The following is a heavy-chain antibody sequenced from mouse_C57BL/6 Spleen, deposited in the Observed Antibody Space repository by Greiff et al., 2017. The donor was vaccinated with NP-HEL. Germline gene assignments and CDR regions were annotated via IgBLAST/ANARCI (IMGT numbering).Heavy chain of an antibody. Sequence: QVQLQQPGAELVRPGSSVKLSCKASGYTFTSYWMHWVKQRPIQGLEWIGNIDPSDSETHYNQKFKDKATLTVDKSSSTAYMQLSSLTSEDSAVYYCARSGDGYGFAYWGQGPLVTVSA. CDR1: GYTFTSYW. CDR2: IDPSDSET. V-gene: IGHV1-52*01. J-gene: IGHJ3*01. CDR3: ARSGDGYGFAY. D-gene: IGHD2-2*01.